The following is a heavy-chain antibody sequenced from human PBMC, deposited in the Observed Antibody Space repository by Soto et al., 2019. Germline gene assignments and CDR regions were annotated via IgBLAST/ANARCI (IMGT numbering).Heavy chain of an antibody. CDR2: TYYRSKWYN. Sequence: SQTLSLTCAISGDSVSSNSAAWNWIRQSPSRGLEWLGRTYYRSKWYNDYAVSVKSRITINPDTSKNQFSLQLNSVTPEDTAVYYCAREGYSSPTPHGWFDPWGQGTLVTVSS. CDR3: AREGYSSPTPHGWFDP. CDR1: GDSVSSNSAA. V-gene: IGHV6-1*01. J-gene: IGHJ5*02. D-gene: IGHD6-19*01.